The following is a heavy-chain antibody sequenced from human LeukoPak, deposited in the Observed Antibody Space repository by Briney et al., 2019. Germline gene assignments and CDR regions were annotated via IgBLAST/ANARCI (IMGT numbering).Heavy chain of an antibody. CDR2: IYASGST. CDR1: GGSISGFS. CDR3: AREVERINYIDV. Sequence: PSETLSLTCSVSGGSISGFSWTWIRQPAGRGLEWIGHIYASGSTIYNPSLKGRVTISLDESKNQFSLMLSSVTDADTAVYYCAREVERINYIDVWGKGTTVTVSS. D-gene: IGHD2-15*01. J-gene: IGHJ6*03. V-gene: IGHV4-4*07.